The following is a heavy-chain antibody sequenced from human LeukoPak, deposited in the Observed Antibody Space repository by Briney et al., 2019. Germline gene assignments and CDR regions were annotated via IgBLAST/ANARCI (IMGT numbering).Heavy chain of an antibody. J-gene: IGHJ5*02. D-gene: IGHD6-19*01. V-gene: IGHV1-2*02. CDR3: ATGYSSGWQQYNWFDP. CDR1: GYTFTGYY. CDR2: INPNSGAT. Sequence: ASLKLSCTASGYTFTGYYMHWVRQAPGQGLEWIGWINPNSGATNYAQKFQGRVTMTRDTSISTAYMELSRLRSDDTAVYYCATGYSSGWQQYNWFDPWGQGTLVTVSS.